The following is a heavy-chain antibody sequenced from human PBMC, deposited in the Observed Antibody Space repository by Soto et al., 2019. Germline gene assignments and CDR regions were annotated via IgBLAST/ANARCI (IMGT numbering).Heavy chain of an antibody. CDR2: IYYSGST. Sequence: SETLSLTCTVSGGSISSYYWSWIRQPPGKGLEWIGYIYYSGSTNYNPSLKSRVTISVDTSKNQFSLKLSSVTAADTAVYYCARDGRGAVVVAQRDYYYYYMDVWGKGTTVTVSS. V-gene: IGHV4-59*01. J-gene: IGHJ6*03. CDR3: ARDGRGAVVVAQRDYYYYYMDV. D-gene: IGHD2-15*01. CDR1: GGSISSYY.